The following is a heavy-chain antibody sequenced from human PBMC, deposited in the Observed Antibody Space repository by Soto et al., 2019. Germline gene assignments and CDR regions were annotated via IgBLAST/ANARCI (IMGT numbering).Heavy chain of an antibody. CDR1: GGTFSSYA. CDR2: IIPIFGTA. CDR3: ASLSPGGPTVVIDPNDY. D-gene: IGHD4-17*01. J-gene: IGHJ4*02. Sequence: SVKVSCKASGGTFSSYAISWVRQAPGQGLEWMGGIIPIFGTANYAQKFQGRVTITADESTSTAYMELSSLRSEDTAVYYCASLSPGGPTVVIDPNDYWGQGTLVTVSS. V-gene: IGHV1-69*13.